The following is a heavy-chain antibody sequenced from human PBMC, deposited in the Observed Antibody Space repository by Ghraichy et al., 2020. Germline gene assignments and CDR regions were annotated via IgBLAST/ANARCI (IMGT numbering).Heavy chain of an antibody. D-gene: IGHD6-13*01. Sequence: SETLSLTCSVIGGSIISDYWSWIRQPPGKGLGRITYIYYTGSANYNPSLKSRDTISLDTSKTQFSMKLNSVTAADTAVYYCAIETTGLAANFDYLGRRLLVTVSS. CDR1: GGSIISDY. J-gene: IGHJ4*02. CDR2: IYYTGSA. CDR3: AIETTGLAANFDY. V-gene: IGHV4-59*01.